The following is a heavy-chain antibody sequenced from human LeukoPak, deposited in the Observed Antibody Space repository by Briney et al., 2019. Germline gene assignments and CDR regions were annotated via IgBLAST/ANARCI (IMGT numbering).Heavy chain of an antibody. D-gene: IGHD3-22*01. V-gene: IGHV1-18*01. CDR3: ARDPSNSSGYRIYFDY. CDR1: GFAFTSYG. CDR2: ISAYNGDT. J-gene: IGHJ4*02. Sequence: GASVKVSCKASGFAFTSYGISWVRQAPGQGLEWMGWISAYNGDTKYAQNLQGRVTMTTDTSTTTAYMELRSLRSDDTAVYYCARDPSNSSGYRIYFDYWGQGTLVTVSS.